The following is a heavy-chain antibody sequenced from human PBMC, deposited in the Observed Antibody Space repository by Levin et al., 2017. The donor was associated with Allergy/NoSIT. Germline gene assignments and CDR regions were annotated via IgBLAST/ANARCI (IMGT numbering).Heavy chain of an antibody. V-gene: IGHV4-34*01. CDR1: GGSFSGYY. CDR3: ARGRIVVPAAIDY. Sequence: ESLKISCAVYGGSFSGYYWSWIRQPPGKGLEWIGEINHSGSTNYNPSLKSRVTISVDTSKNQFSLKLSSVTAADTAVYYCARGRIVVPAAIDYWGQGTLVTVSS. J-gene: IGHJ4*02. CDR2: INHSGST. D-gene: IGHD2-2*02.